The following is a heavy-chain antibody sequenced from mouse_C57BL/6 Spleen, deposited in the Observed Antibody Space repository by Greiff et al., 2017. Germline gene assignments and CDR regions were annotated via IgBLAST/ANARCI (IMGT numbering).Heavy chain of an antibody. CDR3: ARVYDGYFAWFAY. CDR2: INPSNGGT. V-gene: IGHV1-53*01. D-gene: IGHD2-3*01. CDR1: GYTFTSYW. J-gene: IGHJ3*01. Sequence: VKLQESGTELVKPGASVKLSCKASGYTFTSYWMHWVKQRPGQGLEWIGNINPSNGGTNYNEKFKSKATLTVDKSSSTAYMQLSSLTSEDSAVYYCARVYDGYFAWFAYWGQGTLVTVSA.